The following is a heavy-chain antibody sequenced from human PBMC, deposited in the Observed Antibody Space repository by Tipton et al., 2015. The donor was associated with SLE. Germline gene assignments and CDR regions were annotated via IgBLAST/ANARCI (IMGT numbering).Heavy chain of an antibody. CDR3: ARDHGPDGAFDI. CDR2: ISSSSSYT. CDR1: GFTFSGYY. D-gene: IGHD1-14*01. J-gene: IGHJ3*02. Sequence: SLRLSCAASGFTFSGYYMSWIRQAPGKGLEWVSYISSSSSYTNYADSVKGRFTISRDNAKNSLYLQMNSLRAEDTAVYYCARDHGPDGAFDIWGQGTMVTVSS. V-gene: IGHV3-11*05.